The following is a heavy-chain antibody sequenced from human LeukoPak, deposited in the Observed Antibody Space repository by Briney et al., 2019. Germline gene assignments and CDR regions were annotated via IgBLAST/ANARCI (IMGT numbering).Heavy chain of an antibody. J-gene: IGHJ5*02. CDR2: IYYRGTT. CDR1: GGSISGNY. V-gene: IGHV4-59*01. Sequence: SETLSLTCSVSGGSISGNYWSWTRQSPGKGLEWIGYIYYRGTTYYNPSLKSRVTISLDTSANQFSLKLSSVTAADAAVYFCATTRDCSGGTCYYWFDPWGQGTLVTVSS. CDR3: ATTRDCSGGTCYYWFDP. D-gene: IGHD2-15*01.